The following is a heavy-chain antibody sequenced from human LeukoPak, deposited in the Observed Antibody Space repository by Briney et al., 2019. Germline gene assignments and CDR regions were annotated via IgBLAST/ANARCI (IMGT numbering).Heavy chain of an antibody. CDR1: GFTFSSYA. CDR2: ISGSGGST. D-gene: IGHD5/OR15-5a*01. V-gene: IGHV3-23*01. CDR3: AKALRSNLLFDY. Sequence: GGSLRLSCAASGFTFSSYAMSWVRQAPGKGLEWVSAISGSGGSTYYADSVKGRFTIFRDNSKNTLYLQMNSLRAEDTAVYYCAKALRSNLLFDYWGQGTLVTVSS. J-gene: IGHJ4*02.